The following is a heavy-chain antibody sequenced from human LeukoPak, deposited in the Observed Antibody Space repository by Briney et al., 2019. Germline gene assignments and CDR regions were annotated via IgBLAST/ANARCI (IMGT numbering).Heavy chain of an antibody. Sequence: ASVKVSCKASGYTFTDYYMHWVRQAPGQGLEWMGRINPNSGGTKYAQKFQGRVTMTRDTPISTAYMELNRLTSDDTAVYYCAKCGDFIAASYNWFDPWGPGTLATVSS. CDR3: AKCGDFIAASYNWFDP. J-gene: IGHJ5*02. CDR2: INPNSGGT. D-gene: IGHD6-13*01. V-gene: IGHV1-2*06. CDR1: GYTFTDYY.